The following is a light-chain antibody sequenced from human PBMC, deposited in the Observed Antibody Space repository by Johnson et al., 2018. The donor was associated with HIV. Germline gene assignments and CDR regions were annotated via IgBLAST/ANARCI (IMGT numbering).Light chain of an antibody. CDR3: GTWDNSLSAYV. J-gene: IGLJ1*01. V-gene: IGLV1-51*02. CDR1: SSNIGNNY. Sequence: QSVLTQPPSVSAAPGQKVTISCSGSSSNIGNNYVSWYQQLPGTAPKLLIYENNKRPSGIPDRFSGSKSGTSATLGIPGLQPGDEADYYFGTWDNSLSAYVCVTGTTVTVL. CDR2: ENN.